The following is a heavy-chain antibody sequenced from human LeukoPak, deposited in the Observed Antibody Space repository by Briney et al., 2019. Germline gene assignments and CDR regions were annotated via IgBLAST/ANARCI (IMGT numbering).Heavy chain of an antibody. J-gene: IGHJ4*02. CDR1: GFTFSSYA. V-gene: IGHV3-23*01. D-gene: IGHD5-18*01. CDR2: ISGSGGST. Sequence: GGSLRLSCAASGFTFSSYAMSWVRQAPGRGLEWVSAISGSGGSTYYADSVKGRLTISRDNSKNTLYLQMNSLRAEDTAVYYCAKLGYSYGFDYWGQGTLVTVSS. CDR3: AKLGYSYGFDY.